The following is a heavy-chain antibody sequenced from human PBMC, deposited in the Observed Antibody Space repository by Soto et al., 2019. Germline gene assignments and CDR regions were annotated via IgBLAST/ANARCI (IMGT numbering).Heavy chain of an antibody. D-gene: IGHD3-3*01. V-gene: IGHV1-2*02. CDR3: ARAQTYYDFWSGLMNWFDP. CDR2: INPNSGGT. Sequence: QVQLVQSGAEVKKPGASVKVSCKASGYTFTGYYMHWVRQAPGQGLEWMGWINPNSGGTNYAQKFQGRVTMTRDTSISTAYMELSRLRSDDTAVYYCARAQTYYDFWSGLMNWFDPWGQGTLVTVSS. CDR1: GYTFTGYY. J-gene: IGHJ5*02.